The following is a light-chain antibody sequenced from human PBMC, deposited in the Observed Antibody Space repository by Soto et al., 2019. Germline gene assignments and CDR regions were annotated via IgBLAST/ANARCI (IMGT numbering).Light chain of an antibody. CDR1: SSDVGGYNY. CDR3: CSYGGSLYV. CDR2: DVT. J-gene: IGLJ1*01. V-gene: IGLV2-11*01. Sequence: QSALTQPRSVSGSPGQSVTISCTGTSSDVGGYNYVSWYQHHPGKAPKLMIYDVTNRPSGVPDRFSGSRSGNTASLTISGLQAEDEADYYCCSYGGSLYVFGTGTKVTVL.